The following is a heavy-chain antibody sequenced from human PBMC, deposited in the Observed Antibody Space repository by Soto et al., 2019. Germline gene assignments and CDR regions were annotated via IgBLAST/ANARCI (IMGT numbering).Heavy chain of an antibody. J-gene: IGHJ5*02. CDR2: VSSDGSST. CDR1: GFTFSSYW. V-gene: IGHV3-74*01. D-gene: IGHD4-17*01. CDR3: TRGLPNYGSCAS. Sequence: EVQLVESGGGLVQPGESLRLSCAASGFTFSSYWMHWIRQAPGKGLVWVSRVSSDGSSTVYANSVKGRLTISRDNAKNTLYLQMNRLSDEDKTVYYCTRGLPNYGSCASWGQGTLVTVSS.